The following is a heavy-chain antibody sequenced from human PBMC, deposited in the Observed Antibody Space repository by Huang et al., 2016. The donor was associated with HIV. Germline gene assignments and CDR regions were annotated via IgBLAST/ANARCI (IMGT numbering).Heavy chain of an antibody. Sequence: QLQLQESGPGLVKPSETLSLTCTVSGGSISSSDYYWGLLRQPPGKGLEWIGSLYYSGTTYYNPSLKSRVIISVDTSKNQFSLRLSSVTAAETSVYYCATGLLLGDFDYWGQGTLVTVSS. CDR2: LYYSGTT. D-gene: IGHD3-10*01. CDR3: ATGLLLGDFDY. V-gene: IGHV4-39*01. J-gene: IGHJ4*02. CDR1: GGSISSSDYY.